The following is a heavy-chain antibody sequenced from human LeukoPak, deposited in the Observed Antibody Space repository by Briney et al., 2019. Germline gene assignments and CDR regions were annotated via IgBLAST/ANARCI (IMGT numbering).Heavy chain of an antibody. CDR1: GFTFSSYA. Sequence: GGSLRLSCAASGFTFSSYAMSWVRQAPGKGLEWVSAISGSGGSTYYADSAKGRFTISRDNSKNTLYLQMNSLRAEDTAVYYCAKDRITMIVGFWFDPWGQGTLVTVSS. CDR3: AKDRITMIVGFWFDP. J-gene: IGHJ5*02. V-gene: IGHV3-23*01. D-gene: IGHD3-22*01. CDR2: ISGSGGST.